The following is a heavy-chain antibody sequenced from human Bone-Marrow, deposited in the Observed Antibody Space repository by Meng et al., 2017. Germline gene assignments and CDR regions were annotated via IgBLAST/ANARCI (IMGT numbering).Heavy chain of an antibody. V-gene: IGHV3-69-1*01. D-gene: IGHD3-3*01. CDR2: ILYRGSE. CDR1: EFIVSDYD. Sequence: GGSLRLSCEAIEFIVSDYDMHWVRQAPGKGLEWVASILYRGSEHYTDSVQGRFTVSRDSTENTLILEMNSLRAEDTAVYYCARFYYDFLSTRAYGYWGQGTLVTVSS. J-gene: IGHJ4*02. CDR3: ARFYYDFLSTRAYGY.